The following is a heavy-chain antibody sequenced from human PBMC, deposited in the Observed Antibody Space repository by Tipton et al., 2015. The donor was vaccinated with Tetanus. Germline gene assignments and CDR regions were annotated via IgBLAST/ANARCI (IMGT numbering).Heavy chain of an antibody. CDR2: IRNRGDAT. J-gene: IGHJ3*02. V-gene: IGHV3-23*01. CDR3: AKDLRQLVRVDAFDT. Sequence: SLRLSCAASGFTLGNYAMSWVRQAPGKGLEWVSSIRNRGDATYYADSVKGRFTISRDNGEGTLYLQMNSLRAEDTAVYFCAKDLRQLVRVDAFDTWGQGTLVTVSS. D-gene: IGHD6-6*01. CDR1: GFTLGNYA.